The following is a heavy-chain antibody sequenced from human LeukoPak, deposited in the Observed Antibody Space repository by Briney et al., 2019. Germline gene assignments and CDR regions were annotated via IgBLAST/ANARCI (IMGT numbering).Heavy chain of an antibody. V-gene: IGHV1-2*02. Sequence: GASVKVSCKASGYTFTGYYIHWVRQAPGQGLEWMGWINPNSGGTNYAQKFQGRVTMTRGPSISTAYMELSRLTSDDTAVYYCARDHFDFWSGYSATYFDYWGQGTLVTVSS. D-gene: IGHD3-3*01. CDR1: GYTFTGYY. J-gene: IGHJ4*02. CDR3: ARDHFDFWSGYSATYFDY. CDR2: INPNSGGT.